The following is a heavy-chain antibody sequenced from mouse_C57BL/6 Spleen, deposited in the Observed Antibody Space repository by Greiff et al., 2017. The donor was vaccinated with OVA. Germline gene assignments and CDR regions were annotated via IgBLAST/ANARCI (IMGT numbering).Heavy chain of an antibody. CDR1: GYTFTSYW. CDR3: ASGGDGYPAWFAY. V-gene: IGHV1-64*01. D-gene: IGHD2-3*01. Sequence: VQLQQPGAELVKPGASVKLSCKASGYTFTSYWMHWVKQRPGQGLEWIGMIHPNSGSTNYNEKFKSKATLTVDKSSSTAYMQLSSLTSEDSAVYYCASGGDGYPAWFAYWGQGTLVTVSA. CDR2: IHPNSGST. J-gene: IGHJ3*01.